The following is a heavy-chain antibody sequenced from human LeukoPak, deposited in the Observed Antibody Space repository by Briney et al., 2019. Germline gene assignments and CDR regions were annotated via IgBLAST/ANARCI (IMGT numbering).Heavy chain of an antibody. V-gene: IGHV4-31*03. CDR2: IYYSGST. Sequence: SETLSLTCTVSGGSISSGGYYWSWIRQHPGKGLEWIGYIYYSGSTYYNPSLKSRVTISVDTSKNQFSLKLSSVTAAGTAVYYCANFFTYGDRYFDYWGQGTLVTVSS. J-gene: IGHJ4*02. CDR1: GGSISSGGYY. D-gene: IGHD4-17*01. CDR3: ANFFTYGDRYFDY.